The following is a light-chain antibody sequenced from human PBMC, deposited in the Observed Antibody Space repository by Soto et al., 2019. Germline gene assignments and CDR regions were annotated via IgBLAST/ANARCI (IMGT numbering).Light chain of an antibody. CDR3: QQGFSPLLT. V-gene: IGKV1-39*01. Sequence: DIQMTQSPSSLSVSVGDRVTITCRASQTISASLNWFQIKPGKSPQLLIYGASNLQSGVPSRFSGSGSGTDFTLTISDLQTEDSATYFCQQGFSPLLTFGGGTRVDI. J-gene: IGKJ4*01. CDR2: GAS. CDR1: QTISAS.